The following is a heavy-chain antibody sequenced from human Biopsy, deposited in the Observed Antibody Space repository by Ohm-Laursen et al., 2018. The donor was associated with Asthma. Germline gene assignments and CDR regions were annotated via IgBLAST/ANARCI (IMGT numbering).Heavy chain of an antibody. CDR3: ARCQVGYSSGWSLLLKKIYYSGMDV. Sequence: SVKVSCKAPGGTFSNFAISWARQAPGQGLEWLGGIMTVFGTTNCAQKFQGRVTITADESTSTAYMEVTSLRSEDTAIYYCARCQVGYSSGWSLLLKKIYYSGMDVWGQGNAVTVSS. J-gene: IGHJ6*02. CDR1: GGTFSNFA. D-gene: IGHD6-19*01. CDR2: IMTVFGTT. V-gene: IGHV1-69*13.